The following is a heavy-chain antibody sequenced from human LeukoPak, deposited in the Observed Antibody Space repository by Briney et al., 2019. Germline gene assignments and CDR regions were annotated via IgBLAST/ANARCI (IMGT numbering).Heavy chain of an antibody. CDR2: ISGSGGST. V-gene: IGHV3-23*01. CDR3: AKGSGYGDYALGNAFDI. Sequence: PGGTLRLSCAASGFTFSSYGMSWVRQAPGKGLEWVSAISGSGGSTYYADSVKGRFTISRDKSKNTLYLQMNSLRAEDTAVYYCAKGSGYGDYALGNAFDIWGQGTMVTVSS. D-gene: IGHD4-17*01. CDR1: GFTFSSYG. J-gene: IGHJ3*02.